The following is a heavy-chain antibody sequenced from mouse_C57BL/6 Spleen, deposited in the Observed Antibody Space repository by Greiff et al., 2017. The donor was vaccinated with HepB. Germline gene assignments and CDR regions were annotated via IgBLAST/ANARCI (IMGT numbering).Heavy chain of an antibody. V-gene: IGHV1-80*01. CDR1: GYAFSSYW. J-gene: IGHJ3*01. CDR3: ARGIDSSGYPFAY. D-gene: IGHD3-2*02. CDR2: IYPGDGDT. Sequence: QVQLKESGAELVKPGASVKISCKASGYAFSSYWMNWVKQRPGKGLEWIGQIYPGDGDTNYNGKFKGKATLTADKSSSTAYMQLSSLTPEDTAVYFCARGIDSSGYPFAYWGQRTLVTVSA.